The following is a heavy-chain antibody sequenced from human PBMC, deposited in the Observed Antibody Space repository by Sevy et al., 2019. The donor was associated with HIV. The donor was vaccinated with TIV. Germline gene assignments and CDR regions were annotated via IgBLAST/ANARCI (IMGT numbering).Heavy chain of an antibody. Sequence: GGSLRLSCSASGFTFSNYAMHWVRQAPGKGLEYVSGLSSDNAGSTYYADSVNGRFTISRDNYKNMLYLQMSSLRTEETAVYYCVKDRIETILWSKGDWFDPWGQGTLVTVSS. CDR1: GFTFSNYA. CDR3: VKDRIETILWSKGDWFDP. J-gene: IGHJ5*02. D-gene: IGHD3-9*01. V-gene: IGHV3-64D*06. CDR2: LSSDNAGST.